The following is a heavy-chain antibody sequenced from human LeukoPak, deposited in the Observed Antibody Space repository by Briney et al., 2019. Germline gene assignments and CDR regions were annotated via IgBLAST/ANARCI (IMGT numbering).Heavy chain of an antibody. CDR3: ARDVVVPAATGMDV. CDR1: GFTFSSYS. CDR2: TSCSSSYK. Sequence: GGSLRLSCAASGFTFSSYSMNWVRQAPGKGLEWVSSTSCSSSYKYYADSVRGRFTISRDNAKNSLYLQMNSLRAEDTAVYYCARDVVVPAATGMDVWGQGTTVTVSS. D-gene: IGHD2-2*01. V-gene: IGHV3-21*01. J-gene: IGHJ6*02.